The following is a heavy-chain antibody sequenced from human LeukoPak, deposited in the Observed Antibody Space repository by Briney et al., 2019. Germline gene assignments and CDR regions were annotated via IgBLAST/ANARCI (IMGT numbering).Heavy chain of an antibody. V-gene: IGHV3-7*01. D-gene: IGHD1-14*01. CDR3: TRDRSRAEDD. Sequence: GGPWSLPCAASEFTFSGHWMSWVRQAPGKGLKWVANINQGGSDKYYVDSVKGRFTISRDNANNLLYLQMNSLRGEDTAVYYCTRDRSRAEDDWGQGTLVTVSS. CDR2: INQGGSDK. CDR1: EFTFSGHW. J-gene: IGHJ4*02.